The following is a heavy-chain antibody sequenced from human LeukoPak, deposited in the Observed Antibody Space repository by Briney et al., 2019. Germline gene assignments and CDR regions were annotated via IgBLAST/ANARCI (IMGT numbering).Heavy chain of an antibody. CDR3: AKDQDSSGQIYDAFDI. V-gene: IGHV3-23*01. D-gene: IGHD3-22*01. CDR1: GFTFSSYA. Sequence: GGSLRLSCAASGFTFSSYAMSWVRQAPGKGLEWVSAISGSGGSTYYADSVKGRFTISRDNSKNTLYLQMNSLRAEDTAVYYCAKDQDSSGQIYDAFDIWGQGTMVTVSS. J-gene: IGHJ3*02. CDR2: ISGSGGST.